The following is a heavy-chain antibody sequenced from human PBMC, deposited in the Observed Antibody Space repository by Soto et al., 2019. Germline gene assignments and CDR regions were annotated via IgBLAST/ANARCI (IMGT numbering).Heavy chain of an antibody. CDR2: ISGSGGST. CDR1: GFTFSSYA. CDR3: AKDGVVTAISYYYYYGMDV. Sequence: PGGSLRLSCAAPGFTFSSYAMSWVRQAPGKGLEWVSAISGSGGSTYYADSVKGRFTISRDNSKNTLYLQMNSLRAEDTAVYYCAKDGVVTAISYYYYYGMDVWGQGTTVTVSS. J-gene: IGHJ6*02. V-gene: IGHV3-23*01. D-gene: IGHD2-21*02.